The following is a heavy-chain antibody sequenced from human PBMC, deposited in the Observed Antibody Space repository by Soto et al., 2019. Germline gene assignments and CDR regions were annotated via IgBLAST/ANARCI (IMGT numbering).Heavy chain of an antibody. CDR1: GYSISSGYY. CDR3: ATSFGGNLLDY. V-gene: IGHV4-38-2*01. D-gene: IGHD2-21*02. Sequence: SETLSLTCAVSGYSISSGYYWGWIRQPPGKGLEWIGSIYHTGTTYYNPSLESRVTISVDSSKNQFSLKLRSVTAADTAVYYCATSFGGNLLDYWGQGTLVTVSS. CDR2: IYHTGTT. J-gene: IGHJ4*02.